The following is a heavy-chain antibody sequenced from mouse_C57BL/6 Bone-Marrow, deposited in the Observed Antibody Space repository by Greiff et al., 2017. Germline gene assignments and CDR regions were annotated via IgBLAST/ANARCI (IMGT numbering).Heavy chain of an antibody. CDR3: TTGYGLFAY. CDR1: GFNIKADY. Sequence: VQLQQSGAELVRPGASVKLSCTASGFNIKADYMHWVKQRPEQGLEWIGWIDPENGDTEYASKFQGKATITADTSSNTAYLQLSSLTSEDTAVYYCTTGYGLFAYWGQGTLVTVSA. V-gene: IGHV14-4*01. CDR2: IDPENGDT. J-gene: IGHJ3*01. D-gene: IGHD1-1*02.